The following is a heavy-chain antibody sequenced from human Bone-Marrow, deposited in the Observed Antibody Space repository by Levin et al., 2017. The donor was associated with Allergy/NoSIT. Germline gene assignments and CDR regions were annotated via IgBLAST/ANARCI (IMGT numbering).Heavy chain of an antibody. CDR1: GFTFSSYA. CDR3: AKSDVAAGPLFDY. D-gene: IGHD6-13*01. CDR2: ISGSGGST. J-gene: IGHJ4*02. V-gene: IGHV3-23*01. Sequence: GESLKISCAASGFTFSSYAMSWVRQAPGKGLEWVSAISGSGGSTYYADSVKGRFTISRDNSKNTLYLQMNSLRAEDTAVYYCAKSDVAAGPLFDYWGQGTLVTVSS.